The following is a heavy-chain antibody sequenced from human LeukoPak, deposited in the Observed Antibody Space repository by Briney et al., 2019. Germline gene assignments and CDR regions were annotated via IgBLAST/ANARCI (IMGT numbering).Heavy chain of an antibody. CDR3: ARRYWGSDYYDSSGYYGEDFDY. V-gene: IGHV4-39*01. CDR2: IYYSGST. J-gene: IGHJ4*02. CDR1: GGSISSSGYY. Sequence: SETLSLTCTVSGGSISSSGYYWGWTRQPPGKGLEWIGSIYYSGSTYYNPSLKSRVTISVDTSKNQFSLKLSSVTAADTAVYYCARRYWGSDYYDSSGYYGEDFDYWGQGTLVTVSS. D-gene: IGHD3-22*01.